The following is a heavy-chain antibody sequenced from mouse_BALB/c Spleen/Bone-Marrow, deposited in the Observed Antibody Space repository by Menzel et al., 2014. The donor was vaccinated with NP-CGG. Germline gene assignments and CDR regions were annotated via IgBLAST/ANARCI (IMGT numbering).Heavy chain of an antibody. J-gene: IGHJ4*01. D-gene: IGHD1-1*01. Sequence: QVQLQQSGAELVRPGASLKLSCRASGYTFTSYWINWVKQRPGQGLEWIGNIYPSDSYINYNQRFKDKATLTVDKSSSTAYMQLSSRTSEDSAVYYCARYGNSHYYAIDYWGQGTSVTVSS. CDR3: ARYGNSHYYAIDY. CDR1: GYTFTSYW. V-gene: IGHV1-69*02. CDR2: IYPSDSYI.